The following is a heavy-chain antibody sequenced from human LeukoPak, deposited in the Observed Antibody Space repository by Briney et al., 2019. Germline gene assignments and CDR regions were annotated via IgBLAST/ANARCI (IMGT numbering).Heavy chain of an antibody. J-gene: IGHJ6*03. CDR2: IIPIFGTA. Sequence: ASVKVSCKASGGTFSSYAISWVRQAPGQGLEWMGGIIPIFGTANYAQKFQGRVTITTDESTSTAYMELSSLRSEDTAVYYCARAVIVGATTPGYYYMDVWGKGTTVTVSS. V-gene: IGHV1-69*05. CDR1: GGTFSSYA. D-gene: IGHD1-26*01. CDR3: ARAVIVGATTPGYYYMDV.